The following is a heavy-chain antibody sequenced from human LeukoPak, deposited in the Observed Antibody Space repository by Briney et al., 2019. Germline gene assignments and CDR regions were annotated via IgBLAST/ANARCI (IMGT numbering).Heavy chain of an antibody. V-gene: IGHV4-4*07. Sequence: SETLSPTCTVSGGSISSYYWSWIRQPAGKGVEWIGRIYTSGTTNYNPSLKSRVTMSVDTSKNQFSLKLSSVTAADTAVYYCARDRYYYDSSGYYWPFDYWGQGTLVTVSS. D-gene: IGHD3-22*01. CDR2: IYTSGTT. CDR1: GGSISSYY. J-gene: IGHJ4*02. CDR3: ARDRYYYDSSGYYWPFDY.